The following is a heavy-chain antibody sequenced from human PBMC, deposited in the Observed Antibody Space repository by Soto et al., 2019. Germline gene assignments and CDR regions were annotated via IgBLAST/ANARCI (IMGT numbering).Heavy chain of an antibody. CDR3: ARRRDYVWGALGY. Sequence: SVKVSCKASGGSFRRNGISWVRQAPGQGLEWMGGIIPMFGTPNYGQKFRGRVTINADESTSTAYMELSSLRSGDTAVYYCARRRDYVWGALGYWGQGTLVTVSS. J-gene: IGHJ4*02. D-gene: IGHD3-16*01. CDR2: IIPMFGTP. CDR1: GGSFRRNG. V-gene: IGHV1-69*13.